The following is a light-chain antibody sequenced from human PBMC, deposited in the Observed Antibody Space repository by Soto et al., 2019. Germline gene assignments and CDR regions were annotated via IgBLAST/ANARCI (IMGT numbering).Light chain of an antibody. J-gene: IGLJ1*01. CDR1: SSDIGSYNL. CDR3: CSYVGNPYV. V-gene: IGLV2-23*02. Sequence: QSALTQPASVSGSPEQSITISCTGTSSDIGSYNLVSWYQQHPGKAPKLIIYGVSNRPSGTSDRFSGSKSGNTASLTISGLQADDEADYYCCSYVGNPYVFGTGTKLTVL. CDR2: GVS.